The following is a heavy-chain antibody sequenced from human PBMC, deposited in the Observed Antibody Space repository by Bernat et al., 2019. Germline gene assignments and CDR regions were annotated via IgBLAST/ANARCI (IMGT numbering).Heavy chain of an antibody. CDR1: GFTFSSYA. J-gene: IGHJ6*02. Sequence: VQLVESGGGLVKPGGSLRLSCAASGFTFSSYAMHWVRQAPGKGLEWVAVISYDGSNKYYADSVKGRFTISRDNSKNTLYLQMNSLRAEDTAVYYCARDLGLGNGYYYGMDVWGQGTTVTVSS. CDR2: ISYDGSNK. V-gene: IGHV3-30-3*01. D-gene: IGHD7-27*01. CDR3: ARDLGLGNGYYYGMDV.